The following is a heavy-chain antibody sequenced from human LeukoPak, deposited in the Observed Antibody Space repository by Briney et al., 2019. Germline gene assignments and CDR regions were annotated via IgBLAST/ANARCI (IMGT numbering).Heavy chain of an antibody. D-gene: IGHD2-2*01. CDR1: GYTFTSYA. Sequence: ASVKVSCKASGYTFTSYAIHWVRQAPGQRPEWMGWINAGNGDTKYSQKFQGRVTITRDTSASTAYMELSSLISEDTAVYYCIRGYCGTTACYPLDYWGQGTLVTVSS. CDR2: INAGNGDT. CDR3: IRGYCGTTACYPLDY. V-gene: IGHV1-3*01. J-gene: IGHJ4*02.